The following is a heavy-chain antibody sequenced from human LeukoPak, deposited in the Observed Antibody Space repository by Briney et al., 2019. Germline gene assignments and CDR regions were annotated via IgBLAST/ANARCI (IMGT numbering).Heavy chain of an antibody. CDR1: GFTLSSYA. J-gene: IGHJ4*02. Sequence: GGSLRLSCAASGFTLSSYAMSWVRQAPGKGLEWVSLISGDAGSTYYADSVKGRFTISRDITKNTLYLQMNSLRAEDTAVYYCAKPSAMVRGVIITSHFDYWGQGTLVTVSS. D-gene: IGHD3-10*01. CDR3: AKPSAMVRGVIITSHFDY. CDR2: ISGDAGST. V-gene: IGHV3-23*01.